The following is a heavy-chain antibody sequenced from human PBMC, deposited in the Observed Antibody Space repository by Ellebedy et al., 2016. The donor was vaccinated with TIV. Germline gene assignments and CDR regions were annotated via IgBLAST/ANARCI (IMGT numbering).Heavy chain of an antibody. Sequence: GESLKISCAASGFTFSSYWMSWVRQAPGKGLEWVANIKQDGSEKYYVDSVKGRFTISRDNAGNSLYLQMSSLRAEDSALYYCARGLPMGSSGCDFWGRGTLVTVSS. CDR3: ARGLPMGSSGCDF. J-gene: IGHJ4*02. V-gene: IGHV3-7*01. CDR1: GFTFSSYW. D-gene: IGHD6-19*01. CDR2: IKQDGSEK.